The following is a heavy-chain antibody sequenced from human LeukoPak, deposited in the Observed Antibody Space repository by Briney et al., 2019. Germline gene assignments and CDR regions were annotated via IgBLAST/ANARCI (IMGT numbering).Heavy chain of an antibody. V-gene: IGHV1-69*04. Sequence: EASVKVSCKASGGTFSSYAISWVRQAPGQGLEWMGRIIPILGIANYAQKFQGRVTITADKSTSTAYMELSSLRSEDTAVYYCARGGGIAAAGYYYYGMDVWGQGTTVTVSS. CDR1: GGTFSSYA. CDR2: IIPILGIA. J-gene: IGHJ6*02. CDR3: ARGGGIAAAGYYYYGMDV. D-gene: IGHD6-13*01.